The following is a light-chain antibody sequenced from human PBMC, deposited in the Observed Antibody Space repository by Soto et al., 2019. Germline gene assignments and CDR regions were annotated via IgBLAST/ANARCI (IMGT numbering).Light chain of an antibody. Sequence: EIVLTQSPGTLSLSPGERSTLSCRASQSVSSSYLAWYQQKPGQAPRLLIYDASNRATDIPARFSGSGSATDFTLTIKSLEPEDFAVYYCQQRSNWPLITFGQGTRREIK. CDR3: QQRSNWPLIT. V-gene: IGKV3D-20*02. CDR2: DAS. CDR1: QSVSSSY. J-gene: IGKJ5*01.